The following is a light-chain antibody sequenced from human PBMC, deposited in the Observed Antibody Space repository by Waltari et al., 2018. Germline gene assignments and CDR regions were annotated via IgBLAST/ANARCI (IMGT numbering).Light chain of an antibody. J-gene: IGKJ1*01. CDR3: QMYVRLPVT. Sequence: EIVLTQSPGTLSLSPGERATPPCRASQSVRRSLAWYQQKPVQAPRLLLSDASNRATAIPERFSGSGSGTDFSLTISRLEPEDFAVYYCQMYVRLPVTFGQGTKVEIK. CDR1: QSVRRS. V-gene: IGKV3-20*01. CDR2: DAS.